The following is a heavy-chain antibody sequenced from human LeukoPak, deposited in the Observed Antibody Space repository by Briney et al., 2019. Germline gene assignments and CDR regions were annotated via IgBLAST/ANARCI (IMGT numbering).Heavy chain of an antibody. CDR1: GGSFSGYH. V-gene: IGHV4-34*01. CDR3: ARGFEF. Sequence: SETLSLTCAVYGGSFSGYHWSWIRQPPGKGLEWIGEINHSGSTNYNPSLKSRVTISVDTSKNQFSLKLSSVTAADTAVYYCARGFEFWGQGTLVTVSS. J-gene: IGHJ4*02. CDR2: INHSGST.